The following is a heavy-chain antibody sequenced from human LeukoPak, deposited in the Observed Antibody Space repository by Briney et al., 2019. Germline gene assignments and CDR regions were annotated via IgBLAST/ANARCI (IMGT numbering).Heavy chain of an antibody. CDR1: GGSFSGYY. J-gene: IGHJ4*02. Sequence: SETLSLTCAVYGGSFSGYYWSWIRQPPGKGLEWIGEINHSGSTYYNPSLKSRVTISIDTSKNQFSLKLSSVTAADTATYYCASGSYSSGWFPYFEFWGQGTLVTVSS. V-gene: IGHV4-34*01. CDR3: ASGSYSSGWFPYFEF. D-gene: IGHD6-19*01. CDR2: INHSGST.